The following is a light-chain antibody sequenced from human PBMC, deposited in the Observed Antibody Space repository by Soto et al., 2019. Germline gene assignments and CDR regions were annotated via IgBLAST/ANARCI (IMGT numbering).Light chain of an antibody. V-gene: IGKV3-20*01. J-gene: IGKJ4*01. CDR1: QSVSSN. CDR3: QQYGSSPQPT. Sequence: EIVMTQSPATLSVSPGERATLSCRASQSVSSNLAWYQQKPGQAPRLLIYGASSRATGIPDRFSGSGSGTDFTLTISRLEPEDFAVYYCQQYGSSPQPTFGGGTKVDIK. CDR2: GAS.